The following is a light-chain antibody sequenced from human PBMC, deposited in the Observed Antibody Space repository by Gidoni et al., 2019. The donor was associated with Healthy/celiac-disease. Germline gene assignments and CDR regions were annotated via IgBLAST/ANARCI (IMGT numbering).Light chain of an antibody. Sequence: IQMTQSPSSLSASVGDRVTITCRASQGIRNDLDWYQQKQGKAPKRLIYAAASLQSGVPSSFSDSGSGIEFTTTISSMQPEDYATYYCLQHNSYPLTFGGGTKVEIK. J-gene: IGKJ4*01. CDR2: AAA. V-gene: IGKV1-17*01. CDR1: QGIRND. CDR3: LQHNSYPLT.